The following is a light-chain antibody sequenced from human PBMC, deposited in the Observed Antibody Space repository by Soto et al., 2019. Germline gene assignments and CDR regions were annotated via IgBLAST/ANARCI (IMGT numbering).Light chain of an antibody. CDR2: DAS. J-gene: IGKJ1*01. CDR3: QQRSNWPWT. CDR1: QSVSSY. V-gene: IGKV3-11*01. Sequence: EIVLTQSPGTLSLSPGKRATLSCMASQSVSSYLAWYQQKPGQAPRLLIYDASNRATGIPARFSGSGSGTDFTLTISSLEPEDFAVYYCQQRSNWPWTFGQGTKVDIK.